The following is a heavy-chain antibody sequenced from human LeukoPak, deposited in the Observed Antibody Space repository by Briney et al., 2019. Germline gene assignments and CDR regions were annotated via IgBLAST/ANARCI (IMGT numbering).Heavy chain of an antibody. V-gene: IGHV6-1*01. Sequence: SQTLSLTCAISGDSVSGNSAAWNWIRQSPSRGLEWLGRTYYRSKWYNDYAVSVKSRITINPDTSKNQFSLQLNSVTPEDTAVYYSVRYRSSGWYSQFDYWGQRTLVTVSS. D-gene: IGHD6-19*01. CDR3: VRYRSSGWYSQFDY. CDR2: TYYRSKWYN. CDR1: GDSVSGNSAA. J-gene: IGHJ4*02.